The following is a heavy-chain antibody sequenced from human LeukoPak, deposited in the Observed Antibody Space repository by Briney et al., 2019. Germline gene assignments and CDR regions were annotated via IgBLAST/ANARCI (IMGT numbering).Heavy chain of an antibody. CDR3: AKDGFGAFDI. J-gene: IGHJ3*02. CDR1: SFTLSNHW. Sequence: PGGSLRLSCAASSFTLSNHWMHWVRQGPGKGLVWVSRINSDGSQTEYADFVKGRFTISRDNAKNTVYLQMNSLRAEDMAVYYCAKDGFGAFDIWGQGTMVTVSS. V-gene: IGHV3-74*01. D-gene: IGHD3-10*01. CDR2: INSDGSQT.